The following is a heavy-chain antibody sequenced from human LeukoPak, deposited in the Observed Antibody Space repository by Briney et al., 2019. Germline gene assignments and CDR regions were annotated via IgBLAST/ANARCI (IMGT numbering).Heavy chain of an antibody. D-gene: IGHD1-26*01. V-gene: IGHV1-46*01. Sequence: ASVKVSCKASGGTFSSYAISWVRQAPGQGLEWMGIINPSGGSTSYAQKFQGRVTMTRDTSTSTVYMELSSLRSEDTAVYYCARVVVGAADYWGQGTLVTVSS. CDR2: INPSGGST. CDR1: GGTFSSYA. J-gene: IGHJ4*02. CDR3: ARVVVGAADY.